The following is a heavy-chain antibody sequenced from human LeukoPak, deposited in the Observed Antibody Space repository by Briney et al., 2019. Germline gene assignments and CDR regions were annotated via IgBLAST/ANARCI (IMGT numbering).Heavy chain of an antibody. D-gene: IGHD3-22*01. J-gene: IGHJ4*02. CDR3: GRGGRVYYYDNSGFTLDYFDY. Sequence: SVKVSCKASGGTFSNYAISWVRQAPGQGLEWMGGIIPIFGTRNYAQKFQGRVTITTDESTSTAYMELSSLRSEDTAVYYCGRGGRVYYYDNSGFTLDYFDYLGQGTPVTV. CDR2: IIPIFGTR. CDR1: GGTFSNYA. V-gene: IGHV1-69*05.